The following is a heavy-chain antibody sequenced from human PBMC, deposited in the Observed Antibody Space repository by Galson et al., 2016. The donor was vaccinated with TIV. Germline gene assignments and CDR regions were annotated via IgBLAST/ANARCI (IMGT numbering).Heavy chain of an antibody. Sequence: SLRLSCAATGFTFADYTMHWVRQRPGKGLEWVSVISWNSGSKVYADSVKGRFIISRDNAKNSLYLQMNSLTTEGTSLYYCVKGQLRAARRSYYMDVWGNGTTVTVSS. V-gene: IGHV3-9*01. CDR3: VKGQLRAARRSYYMDV. J-gene: IGHJ6*03. CDR1: GFTFADYT. CDR2: ISWNSGSK.